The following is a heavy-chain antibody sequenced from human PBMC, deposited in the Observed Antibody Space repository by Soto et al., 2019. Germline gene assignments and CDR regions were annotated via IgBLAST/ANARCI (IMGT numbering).Heavy chain of an antibody. J-gene: IGHJ6*02. D-gene: IGHD2-2*03. CDR1: GGSVSSSSYS. Sequence: PSETLSLTCTVSGGSVSSSSYSWGWIRQSPGKGLEWIGTIYSSENTYYNPSLMSRVTISVDTSKNEFSLKLSSVTAADTAVYYCARLNGYCSSTNCHGYYVMDVWGQGTTVTVSS. CDR3: ARLNGYCSSTNCHGYYVMDV. CDR2: IYSSENT. V-gene: IGHV4-39*01.